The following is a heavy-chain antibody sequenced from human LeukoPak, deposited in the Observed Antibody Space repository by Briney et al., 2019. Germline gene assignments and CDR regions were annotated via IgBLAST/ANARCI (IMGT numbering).Heavy chain of an antibody. V-gene: IGHV3-48*03. CDR1: GFTFSNYD. J-gene: IGHJ6*03. Sequence: GGSLRLSCVASGFTFSNYDMNWVRQAPGMGLEGGSFISSSGGTINYADSVKGRLTSSRDNSKNTLELQMNSLRAEETAVYYCASPSRVNYYYMDVWGKGTTVTVSS. D-gene: IGHD2-21*01. CDR2: ISSSGGTI. CDR3: ASPSRVNYYYMDV.